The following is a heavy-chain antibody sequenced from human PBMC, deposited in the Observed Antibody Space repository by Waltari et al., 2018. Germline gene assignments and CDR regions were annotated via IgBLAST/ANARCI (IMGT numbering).Heavy chain of an antibody. Sequence: QLQLQESGPGLVKPSETLSLTCTVSGGSLSSSSYSWGWIRQPPGKGLEWIGSIYYSGSTYYNPSLKSRVTISVDTSKNQFSLKLSSVTAADTAVYYCARGDGPFDIWGQGTMVTVSS. CDR2: IYYSGST. V-gene: IGHV4-39*07. CDR1: GGSLSSSSYS. J-gene: IGHJ3*02. CDR3: ARGDGPFDI.